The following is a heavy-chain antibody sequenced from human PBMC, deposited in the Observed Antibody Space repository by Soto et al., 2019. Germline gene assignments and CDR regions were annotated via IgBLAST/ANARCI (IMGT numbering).Heavy chain of an antibody. CDR3: ARAGQLVLSRFAVEDY. CDR1: GGSISSGGYS. J-gene: IGHJ4*02. V-gene: IGHV4-30-2*05. CDR2: IYHSGST. D-gene: IGHD6-6*01. Sequence: PSETLSLTCAVSGGSISSGGYSWSWIRQPPGKGLEWIGYIYHSGSTYYNPSLKSRVTISVDTSKNQFSLKLSSVTAADTAVYYCARAGQLVLSRFAVEDYWGQGTLVTVSS.